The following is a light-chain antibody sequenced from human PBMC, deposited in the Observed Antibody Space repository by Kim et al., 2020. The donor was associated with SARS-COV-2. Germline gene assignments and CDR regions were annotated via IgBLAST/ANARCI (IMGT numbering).Light chain of an antibody. CDR1: SGSIARNY. J-gene: IGLJ3*02. CDR2: EDN. Sequence: GQKVTISCTRSSGSIARNYVQWYHQRPGRAPTTVISEDNQRPAGVPDRFSGSIDSSSNSASLTISGLETEDEADYYCQSYDSSNWVFGGGTQLTVL. V-gene: IGLV6-57*03. CDR3: QSYDSSNWV.